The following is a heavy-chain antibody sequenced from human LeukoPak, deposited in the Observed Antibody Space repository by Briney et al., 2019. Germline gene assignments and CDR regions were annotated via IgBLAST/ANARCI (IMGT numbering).Heavy chain of an antibody. D-gene: IGHD4-17*01. J-gene: IGHJ5*02. CDR1: GGSFSGYY. CDR2: INHSGST. Sequence: ETLSLTCAVYGGSFSGYYWSWIRQPPGKGLEWIGEINHSGSTNYNPSLKSRVTISVDTSKNQFSLKLSSVTAADTAVYYCARARRPTVTHSGWFDPWGQGTLVTVSS. CDR3: ARARRPTVTHSGWFDP. V-gene: IGHV4-34*01.